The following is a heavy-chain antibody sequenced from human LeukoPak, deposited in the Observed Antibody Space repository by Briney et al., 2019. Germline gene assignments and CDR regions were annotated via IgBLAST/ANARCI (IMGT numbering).Heavy chain of an antibody. CDR3: ARGGYGDYYYYGMDV. D-gene: IGHD4-17*01. CDR2: INHSGST. J-gene: IGHJ6*04. V-gene: IGHV4-34*01. Sequence: SETLSLTCAVYGGSFSGYYWSWIRQPPGKGLEWIGEINHSGSTNYNPSLKSRVTISVDTSKNQFSLKLSSVTAADTAVSYCARGGYGDYYYYGMDVWGEGTTVTVSS. CDR1: GGSFSGYY.